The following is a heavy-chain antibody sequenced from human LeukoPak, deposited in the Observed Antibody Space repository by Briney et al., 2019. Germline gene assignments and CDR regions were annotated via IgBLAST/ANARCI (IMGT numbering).Heavy chain of an antibody. V-gene: IGHV3-21*01. Sequence: GGSLRLSCAGSGFNFSSYSMSWVRQAPWKGLEFVSSISSSSSFIYYADSVKGRFTISRDNAKKSLSLQMNSLRADDTAVYYCATVHFRPFWGQGTLVTVSS. CDR1: GFNFSSYS. CDR3: ATVHFRPF. J-gene: IGHJ4*02. CDR2: ISSSSSFI.